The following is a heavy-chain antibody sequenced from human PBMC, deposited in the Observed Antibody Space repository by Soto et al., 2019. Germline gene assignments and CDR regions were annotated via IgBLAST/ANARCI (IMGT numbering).Heavy chain of an antibody. V-gene: IGHV4-34*01. CDR3: ASRLEYSSPSYSNWSAP. CDR1: GGSFSGYY. CDR2: INHSGST. J-gene: IGHJ5*02. Sequence: PSETLSLTCAVYGGSFSGYYWSWIRQPPGKGLEWIGEINHSGSTNYNPSLKSRVTISVDTSKNQFSLKLSSVTAADTAVYYCASRLEYSSPSYSNWSAPGGQGTLVTVSS. D-gene: IGHD6-6*01.